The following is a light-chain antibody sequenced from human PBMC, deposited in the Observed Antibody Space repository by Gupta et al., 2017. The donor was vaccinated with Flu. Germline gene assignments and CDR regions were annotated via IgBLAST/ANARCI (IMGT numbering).Light chain of an antibody. CDR3: HRSHNTLYT. CDR1: QSMSSY. J-gene: IGKJ3*01. CDR2: AAS. V-gene: IGKV1-39*01. Sequence: DIQMAQSPSSLSASVADRVTITCRASQSMSSYLNWYQQKPGQAPKLLIYAASSLQSGVPSRLSGSGCGTDITFTISSLQLEDFETYYCHRSHNTLYTFGPGTKVDIK.